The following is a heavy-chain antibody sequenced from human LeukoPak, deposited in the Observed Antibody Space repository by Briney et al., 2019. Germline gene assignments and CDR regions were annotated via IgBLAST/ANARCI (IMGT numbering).Heavy chain of an antibody. CDR2: ISYDGSNK. CDR3: ARDILSVFATVRGVPNWFDP. CDR1: GFTFSSYA. J-gene: IGHJ5*02. D-gene: IGHD3-10*01. V-gene: IGHV3-30*09. Sequence: GGSLRLSCAASGFTFSSYAMHWVRQAPGKGLEWVAVISYDGSNKYYADSVKGRFAISRDNSKNTLYLQMNSLRAEDTAVYYCARDILSVFATVRGVPNWFDPWGQGTLVTVSS.